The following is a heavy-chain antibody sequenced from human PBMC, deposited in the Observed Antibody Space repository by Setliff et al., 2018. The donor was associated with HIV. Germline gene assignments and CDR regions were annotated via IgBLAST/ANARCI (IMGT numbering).Heavy chain of an antibody. CDR1: GYSFTNYW. J-gene: IGHJ3*01. CDR2: IYPGDSHT. V-gene: IGHV5-51*01. Sequence: GESLKISCKGSGYSFTNYWIGWVRQMPGKGLEWMGIIYPGDSHTRYSPSFQGQVTISADKSISTAYLQCSSLKASDTAMYYCARRPVSDTFDVWGQGTMVTVSS. CDR3: ARRPVSDTFDV.